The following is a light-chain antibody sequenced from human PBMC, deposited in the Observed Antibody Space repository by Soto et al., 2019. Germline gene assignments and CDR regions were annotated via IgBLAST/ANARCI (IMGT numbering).Light chain of an antibody. J-gene: IGKJ1*01. CDR1: QSVSSSY. CDR3: QQYSGSPRT. V-gene: IGKV3-20*01. Sequence: EIVLTQSPGTLSLSPGERATLSCRASQSVSSSYLAWYQQEPGQAPRLLIYGASIRATGIPDRFSGSGSGTDFTLTISRLEPDDFAVYYCQQYSGSPRTFGQGTKVEIK. CDR2: GAS.